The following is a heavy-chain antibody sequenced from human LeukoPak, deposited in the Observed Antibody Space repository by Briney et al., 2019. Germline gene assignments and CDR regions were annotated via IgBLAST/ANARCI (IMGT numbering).Heavy chain of an antibody. D-gene: IGHD6-19*01. CDR1: GFTFSDYY. Sequence: GGSLRLSCAASGFTFSDYYMSWIRQAPGKGLEWVSYISSSSSYTNYADSVKGRFTISRDNAKDSLYLQMNSLRAEDTAVYYCARVYRSSGDSHYFDYWGQGTLVTVSS. J-gene: IGHJ4*02. V-gene: IGHV3-11*06. CDR2: ISSSSSYT. CDR3: ARVYRSSGDSHYFDY.